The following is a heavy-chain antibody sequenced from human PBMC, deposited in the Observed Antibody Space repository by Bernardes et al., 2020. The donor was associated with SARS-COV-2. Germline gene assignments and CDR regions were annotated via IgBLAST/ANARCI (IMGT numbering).Heavy chain of an antibody. D-gene: IGHD3-22*01. CDR2: INHSEHT. CDR1: GGFFSDYY. V-gene: IGHV4-34*01. Sequence: SETLSLTCAVYGGFFSDYYWTWIRQSPGKGLEWIAEINHSEHTNYNPSLRSRVTISVDTSKNQFSLELRSVTAADTAVYYCARAAYDAGGYYGLDYWGQGTLVTVSS. J-gene: IGHJ4*02. CDR3: ARAAYDAGGYYGLDY.